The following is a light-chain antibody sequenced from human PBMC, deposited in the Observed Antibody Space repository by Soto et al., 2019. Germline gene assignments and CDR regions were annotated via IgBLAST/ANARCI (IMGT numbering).Light chain of an antibody. CDR3: CSYAGSSTYV. V-gene: IGLV2-23*01. J-gene: IGLJ1*01. CDR1: SSDVGSYNL. CDR2: EAT. Sequence: QSALTQSASVSGSPGQSITISCTGTSSDVGSYNLVSWYQQHPGKAPKFMIYEATKRPSGVSNRFSGSKSGNTASLTISGLQAEDEADYYCCSYAGSSTYVFGTGTQLTVL.